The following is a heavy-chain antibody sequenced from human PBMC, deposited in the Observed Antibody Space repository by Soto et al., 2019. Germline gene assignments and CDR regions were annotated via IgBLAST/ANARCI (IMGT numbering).Heavy chain of an antibody. V-gene: IGHV1-8*01. CDR1: GYTFTSYD. J-gene: IGHJ6*02. Sequence: QVQLVQSGAEVKKPGASVKVSCKASGYTFTSYDINWVRQATGQGLEWMGWMNPNSGNTGYAQKFQGRVTMTRNTSISTAYMELSSLRSEDTAVYYCARAPYYYDSSDYGMDVWGQGTTVTVSS. D-gene: IGHD3-22*01. CDR2: MNPNSGNT. CDR3: ARAPYYYDSSDYGMDV.